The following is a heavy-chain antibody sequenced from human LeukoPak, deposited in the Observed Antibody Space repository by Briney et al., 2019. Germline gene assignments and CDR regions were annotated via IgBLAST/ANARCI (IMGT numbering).Heavy chain of an antibody. CDR1: GGSINNYY. D-gene: IGHD1-26*01. V-gene: IGHV4-59*08. CDR2: VYDSGST. J-gene: IGHJ4*02. Sequence: AETLSLTCTVSGGSINNYYWSWIRQPPGKGLEWIGYVYDSGSTNYNPSLKSRVTISIDTSTNQFSLKMTSVTASDTALYYCARQGGSYSFDYWGQGTLVTVSS. CDR3: ARQGGSYSFDY.